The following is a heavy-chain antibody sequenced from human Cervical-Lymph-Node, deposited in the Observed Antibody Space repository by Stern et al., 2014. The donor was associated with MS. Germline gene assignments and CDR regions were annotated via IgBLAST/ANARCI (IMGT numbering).Heavy chain of an antibody. J-gene: IGHJ4*02. D-gene: IGHD5-12*01. CDR3: AGGAVPAIGKIDY. CDR1: VGTFSNYA. V-gene: IGHV1-69*18. Sequence: QVQLVQSGAEEKKPGSSEKVSCKASVGTFSNYAISWVRQAPGQGLEWIGMIIPMFDTANYAQKLQGRVTITADESASTAHMELTSLRSDDTAVYYCAGGAVPAIGKIDYWGQGTLITVSS. CDR2: IIPMFDTA.